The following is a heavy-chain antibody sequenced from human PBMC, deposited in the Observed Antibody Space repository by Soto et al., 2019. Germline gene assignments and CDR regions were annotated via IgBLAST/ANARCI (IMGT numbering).Heavy chain of an antibody. CDR2: ISAYNGNT. CDR3: ARGKMARATVTTYWFDP. Sequence: ASVKVSCKASGYTFTSYGISWVRQAPGQGLEWMGWISAYNGNTNYAQKLQGRVTMTTDTSTSTAYMELRSLRSDDTAVYYCARGKMARATVTTYWFDPWGQGIRVTVSS. V-gene: IGHV1-18*01. D-gene: IGHD4-17*01. J-gene: IGHJ5*02. CDR1: GYTFTSYG.